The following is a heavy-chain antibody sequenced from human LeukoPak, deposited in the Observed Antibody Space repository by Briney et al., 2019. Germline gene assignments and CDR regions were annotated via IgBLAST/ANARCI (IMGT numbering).Heavy chain of an antibody. CDR1: GFSLSTSGMC. V-gene: IGHV2-70*11. D-gene: IGHD6-19*01. Sequence: SGPALVKPTQTLTLTCTFSGFSLSTSGMCVSWIRQPPGKALEWLARIDWDDDKYYSTSLKTRLAISKDTSKNQVVLTMTNMDPVDTATYYCARTLSSGWYGATDYWGQGTLVTVSS. J-gene: IGHJ4*02. CDR3: ARTLSSGWYGATDY. CDR2: IDWDDDK.